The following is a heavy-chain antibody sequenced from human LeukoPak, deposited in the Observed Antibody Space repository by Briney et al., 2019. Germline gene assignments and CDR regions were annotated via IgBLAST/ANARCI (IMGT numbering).Heavy chain of an antibody. CDR3: ARVGHYYDSSGYYGRVYFDY. CDR1: GGSLSGYY. V-gene: IGHV4-34*01. J-gene: IGHJ4*02. Sequence: MSSETLSLTFAVYGGSLSGYYWSSIRQPPGKGLEWIGEIKHSGSTNYNPSLKSRVTISVDTSKNQSSLKLTSVTAADTAVYYCARVGHYYDSSGYYGRVYFDYWGQGTLVTVSS. D-gene: IGHD3-22*01. CDR2: IKHSGST.